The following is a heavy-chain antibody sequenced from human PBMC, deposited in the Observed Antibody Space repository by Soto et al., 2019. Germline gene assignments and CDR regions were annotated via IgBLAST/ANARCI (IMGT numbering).Heavy chain of an antibody. CDR2: IGIAGDT. Sequence: PGGSLGLYCASSGFTFSSYDMHWVRQVTGKGLEWVSAIGIAGDTYYVGSVKGRFTISRENAKNSLSLQMDSLRAEDTAVYYCARGTYCSGGRCYPHNWFDPWGQGTLVTVSS. CDR1: GFTFSSYD. J-gene: IGHJ5*02. V-gene: IGHV3-13*01. D-gene: IGHD2-15*01. CDR3: ARGTYCSGGRCYPHNWFDP.